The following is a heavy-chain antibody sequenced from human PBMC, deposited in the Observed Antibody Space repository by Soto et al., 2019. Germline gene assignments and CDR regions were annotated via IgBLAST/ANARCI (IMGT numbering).Heavy chain of an antibody. CDR2: IIPIFGTA. CDR1: GGTFSSYA. D-gene: IGHD6-13*01. CDR3: ARGLGSSWYKGEDAFDI. J-gene: IGHJ3*02. Sequence: SVKVSCKASGGTFSSYAISWVRQAPGQGLEWMGGIIPIFGTANYAQKFQGRVTITADKSTSTAYMELSSLRSEDTAVYYCARGLGSSWYKGEDAFDIWGQGTMVTVSS. V-gene: IGHV1-69*06.